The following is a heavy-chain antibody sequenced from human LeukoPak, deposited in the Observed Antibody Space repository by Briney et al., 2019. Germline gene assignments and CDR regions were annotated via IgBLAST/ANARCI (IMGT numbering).Heavy chain of an antibody. CDR1: GFSFSTSW. CDR3: ARDHYYVPHY. Sequence: GGSLRLSCAASGFSFSTSWMHWVRQAPGKGLVWVSRIHSDGIGTTYADSVKGRFTISRDNSKNTLDLQMNNLRAEDTAVYYCARDHYYVPHYWGQGTLVTVSS. V-gene: IGHV3-74*03. CDR2: IHSDGIGT. J-gene: IGHJ4*02. D-gene: IGHD3-10*02.